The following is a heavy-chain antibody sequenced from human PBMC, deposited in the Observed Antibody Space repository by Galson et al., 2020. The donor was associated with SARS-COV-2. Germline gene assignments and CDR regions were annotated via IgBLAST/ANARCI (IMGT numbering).Heavy chain of an antibody. V-gene: IGHV1-8*01. CDR1: GYTFTSYD. D-gene: IGHD3-3*01. CDR3: ARERITIFGVVILTYYGMDV. J-gene: IGHJ6*02. CDR2: MNPNSGNT. Sequence: ASVKVSCKASGYTFTSYDINWVRQATGQGLEWMGWMNPNSGNTGYAQKFQGRVTMTRNTSISTANMELSSLRSEDTAVYYCARERITIFGVVILTYYGMDVWGQGTTVTVSS.